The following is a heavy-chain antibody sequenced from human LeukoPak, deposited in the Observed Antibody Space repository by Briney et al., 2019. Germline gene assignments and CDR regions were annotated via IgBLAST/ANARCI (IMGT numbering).Heavy chain of an antibody. CDR2: IYFSGST. J-gene: IGHJ4*02. D-gene: IGHD4-17*01. CDR3: ARGPYDYGYYGAPDY. Sequence: SETLSLTCTVSGGSISSGGYYWSWIRRHPGKGLEWIGYIYFSGSTYYTPSLKSRVTISVDSSKNQFSLRLGSVTAADTAVYYCARGPYDYGYYGAPDYWGQGTLVTVSS. V-gene: IGHV4-31*03. CDR1: GGSISSGGYY.